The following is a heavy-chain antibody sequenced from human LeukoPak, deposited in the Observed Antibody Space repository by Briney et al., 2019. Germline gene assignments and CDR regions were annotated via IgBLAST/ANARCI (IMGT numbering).Heavy chain of an antibody. D-gene: IGHD3-16*02. CDR2: ISSSGSTI. Sequence: GGSLRLSCAASGFTFSSYAMSWIRQAPGKGLEWVSYISSSGSTIYYADSVKGRFTISRDNAKNSLYLQMNSLRAEDTAVYYCARAALRYRLDYWGQGTLVTVSS. CDR1: GFTFSSYA. J-gene: IGHJ4*02. CDR3: ARAALRYRLDY. V-gene: IGHV3-11*01.